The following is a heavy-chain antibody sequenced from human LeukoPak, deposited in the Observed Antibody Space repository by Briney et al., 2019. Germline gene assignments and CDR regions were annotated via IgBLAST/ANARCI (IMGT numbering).Heavy chain of an antibody. D-gene: IGHD5-24*01. CDR2: IPHYGTNK. V-gene: IGHV3-30*02. CDR3: ARDGNNYNLDY. Sequence: GGSLRLSCAASGFTFSTYGLHWVRQVPGKGLEWITFIPHYGTNKYYADSVEGRFTISRDNSKNTLYPQMNGLRIEDTALYYCARDGNNYNLDYWGPGTLVTVSS. J-gene: IGHJ4*02. CDR1: GFTFSTYG.